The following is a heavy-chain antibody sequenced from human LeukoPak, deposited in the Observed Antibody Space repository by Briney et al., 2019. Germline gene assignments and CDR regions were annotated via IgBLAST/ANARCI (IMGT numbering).Heavy chain of an antibody. J-gene: IGHJ5*02. CDR3: ARPFRQFDSGSSYYSFDL. V-gene: IGHV3-23*01. CDR2: ISGSGAYT. CDR1: GFTFSSYA. D-gene: IGHD2-15*01. Sequence: PGGSLRLSCAASGFTFSSYAMTWVRQAPGEGLEWASAISGSGAYTRYADSVKGRFTISRDNSKNALFLQMNSLRAEDTAVYYCARPFRQFDSGSSYYSFDLWGRGTVVTVSS.